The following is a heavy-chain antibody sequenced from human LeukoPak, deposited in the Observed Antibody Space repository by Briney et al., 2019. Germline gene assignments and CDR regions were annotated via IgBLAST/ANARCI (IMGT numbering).Heavy chain of an antibody. J-gene: IGHJ4*02. V-gene: IGHV3-48*01. D-gene: IGHD3-10*01. Sequence: GGSLRFSCAASGFTFASYSVTWVRQAPGKGLEWISYISISSSTINYADSVKGRFTISRENAKNSLYLQMNSLRAEDTAVYYCAREVYYGSGSPSLDLWGQGTLVTVSS. CDR3: AREVYYGSGSPSLDL. CDR1: GFTFASYS. CDR2: ISISSSTI.